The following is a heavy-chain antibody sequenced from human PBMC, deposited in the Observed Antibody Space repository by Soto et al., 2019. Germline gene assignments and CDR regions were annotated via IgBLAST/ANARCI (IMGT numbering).Heavy chain of an antibody. CDR2: IGGYKGNT. D-gene: IGHD5-18*01. CDR1: GYTFTNYG. V-gene: IGHV1-18*01. Sequence: QVQLVQSGAEVREPGASVKVSCKASGYTFTNYGVSWVRQAPRQGLEWMGWIGGYKGNTNYAQKLQGRVTLPTDTSKSTAYMELRSLRSDDTAVYYCAPHTLDTGMPSGYWGQGTLVTVSS. J-gene: IGHJ4*02. CDR3: APHTLDTGMPSGY.